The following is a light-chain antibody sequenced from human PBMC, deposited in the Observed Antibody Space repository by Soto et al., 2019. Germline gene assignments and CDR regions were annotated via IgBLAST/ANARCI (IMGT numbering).Light chain of an antibody. CDR2: SAS. J-gene: IGKJ4*01. CDR3: QQTYTTPLT. Sequence: DIQVTQSPAALSSYFVDIVTISCRASQGVSSKVNWYQQKPGRAPKLLIHSASTLLSGVSTRFSGRRSGTDFTLTISRLQPEDFASYFCQQTYTTPLTFGGGTKVDI. CDR1: QGVSSK. V-gene: IGKV1-39*01.